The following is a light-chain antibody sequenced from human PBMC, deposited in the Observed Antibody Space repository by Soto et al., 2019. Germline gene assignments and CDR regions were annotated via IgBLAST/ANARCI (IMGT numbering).Light chain of an antibody. CDR2: GAS. V-gene: IGKV1-9*01. Sequence: QLTQSPSSLSASVGDRVTITCRASQGISSNLAWYQQKPGRAPKLLIFGASTLQSGVPSRFSGSGSGTDFTLTISSLQPEDFATYFCQELNAYPPWTFGQGTKVDIK. CDR1: QGISSN. CDR3: QELNAYPPWT. J-gene: IGKJ1*01.